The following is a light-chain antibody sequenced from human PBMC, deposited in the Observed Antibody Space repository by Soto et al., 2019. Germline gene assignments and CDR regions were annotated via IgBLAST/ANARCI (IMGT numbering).Light chain of an antibody. J-gene: IGKJ2*01. Sequence: DIQMTQSPSSLSASVGDRVTITCRASQSISSSLNWYQQRPGRAPKLLISDASSMQSGVPSRFSGSESGTDFTLTISSLQPEDFATYYCQQSYAFGQGTKLEI. V-gene: IGKV1-39*01. CDR2: DAS. CDR3: QQSYA. CDR1: QSISSS.